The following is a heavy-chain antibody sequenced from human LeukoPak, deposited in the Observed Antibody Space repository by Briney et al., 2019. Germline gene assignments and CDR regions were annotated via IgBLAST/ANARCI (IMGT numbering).Heavy chain of an antibody. D-gene: IGHD3-10*01. Sequence: SETLSLTCTVSGGSISSGGYYWSWIRQPPGKGLEWIGFIYHSGSTYYNPSLKSRVTISVDTSKNQFSLKMSSVTAADTAFYYCTRDDITMVGGVSHWFGPWGQGTLVTVSS. CDR2: IYHSGST. CDR3: TRDDITMVGGVSHWFGP. CDR1: GGSISSGGYY. J-gene: IGHJ5*02. V-gene: IGHV4-30-2*01.